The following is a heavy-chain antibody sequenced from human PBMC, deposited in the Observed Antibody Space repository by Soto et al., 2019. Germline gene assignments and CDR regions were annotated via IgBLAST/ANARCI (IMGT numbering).Heavy chain of an antibody. CDR3: ARGRRVFGVVTYVGYFDY. D-gene: IGHD3-3*01. CDR2: INHSGST. CDR1: GGSFSGYY. V-gene: IGHV4-34*01. Sequence: SETLSLTCAVYGGSFSGYYWSWIRQPPGKGLEWIGEINHSGSTNYNPSLKSRVTISVDTSKNQFSLKLSSVTAADTAVYYCARGRRVFGVVTYVGYFDYWGQGTLVTVSS. J-gene: IGHJ4*02.